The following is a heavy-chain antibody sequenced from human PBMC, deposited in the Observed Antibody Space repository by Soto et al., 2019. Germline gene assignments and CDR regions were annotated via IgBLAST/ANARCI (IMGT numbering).Heavy chain of an antibody. J-gene: IGHJ6*02. D-gene: IGHD2-2*02. CDR3: ARDTRDIVVVPAAIWEVEGYPLYGMDV. Sequence: SQALSLTCAISGDNVSSNSAALNWIMQSAWRGLEWLGMTYYMSKWYNGYAVSVKSRTTINPDTSKNQLPLQLNSVTPGDTAVQCCARDTRDIVVVPAAIWEVEGYPLYGMDVWGQGTTVTVSS. CDR1: GDNVSSNSAA. V-gene: IGHV6-1*01. CDR2: TYYMSKWYN.